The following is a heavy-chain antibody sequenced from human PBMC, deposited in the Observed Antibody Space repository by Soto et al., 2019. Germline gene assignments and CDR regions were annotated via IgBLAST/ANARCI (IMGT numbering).Heavy chain of an antibody. V-gene: IGHV3-72*01. Sequence: VESGGDLVQPGGSLRLSCAASGFTFSDHYIDWVRQAPGKGLEWVGRSRDKGNSYSTDYAASVKGRFTISRDASKNSLYLQMNSLKTEDTALYYCARSITGTTSFDYWGQGTLVTVSS. CDR3: ARSITGTTSFDY. CDR1: GFTFSDHY. J-gene: IGHJ4*02. D-gene: IGHD1-7*01. CDR2: SRDKGNSYST.